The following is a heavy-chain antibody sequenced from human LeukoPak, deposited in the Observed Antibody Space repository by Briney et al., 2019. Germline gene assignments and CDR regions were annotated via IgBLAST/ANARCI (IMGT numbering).Heavy chain of an antibody. V-gene: IGHV1-46*01. J-gene: IGHJ4*02. CDR3: ARDTGYCSSTSCYAFDY. Sequence: ASVKVSFKASGYTFTSYYMHWVRQAPGQGLEWMGIINPSGGSTSYAQKFQGRVTMTRDTSTSTAYMELSSLRSEDTAVYYCARDTGYCSSTSCYAFDYWGQGTLVTVSS. CDR2: INPSGGST. D-gene: IGHD2-2*01. CDR1: GYTFTSYY.